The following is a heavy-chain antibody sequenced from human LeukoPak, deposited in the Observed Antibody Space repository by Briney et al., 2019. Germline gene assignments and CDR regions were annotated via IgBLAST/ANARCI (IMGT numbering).Heavy chain of an antibody. CDR1: GYTFTSYY. D-gene: IGHD3-10*01. CDR3: ARGPYGSGSYSNNYYYYYMDV. V-gene: IGHV1-46*01. J-gene: IGHJ6*03. CDR2: INPSGGST. Sequence: GASVKVSCKASGYTFTSYYMHWVRQAPGQGLEWMGIINPSGGSTSYAQKFQGRVTMTRDTSTSTVYMELSSLRSEDTAVYYCARGPYGSGSYSNNYYYYYMDVWGKGTTVTVSS.